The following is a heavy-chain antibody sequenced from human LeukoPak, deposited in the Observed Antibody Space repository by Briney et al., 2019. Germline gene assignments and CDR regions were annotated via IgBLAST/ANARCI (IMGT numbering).Heavy chain of an antibody. V-gene: IGHV3-48*01. CDR3: AKDFSRYSGYDLVDC. D-gene: IGHD5-12*01. CDR2: ISSSSSTI. J-gene: IGHJ4*02. Sequence: GGSLRLSCAASGFTFSSYSMNWVRQAPGEGLEWVSYISSSSSTIYYADSVKGRFTVSRDNSKNTLYLEMNSLRAEDTAVYYCAKDFSRYSGYDLVDCWGQGTLVIVSS. CDR1: GFTFSSYS.